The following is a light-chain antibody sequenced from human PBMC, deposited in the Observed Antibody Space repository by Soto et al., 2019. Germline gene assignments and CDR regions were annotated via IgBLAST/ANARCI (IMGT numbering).Light chain of an antibody. J-gene: IGLJ2*01. CDR1: RSNIGSNT. CDR3: AAWDDSRNGPGVA. CDR2: ANN. V-gene: IGLV1-44*01. Sequence: QSALTQPPSASGTPGQRVTISCSGSRSNIGSNTVHWYQQLPGTAPRVLIYANNERPSGVPDRFSASKSGTSASLAISGLQSEDEGDYYCAAWDDSRNGPGVAFGGGTKLTVL.